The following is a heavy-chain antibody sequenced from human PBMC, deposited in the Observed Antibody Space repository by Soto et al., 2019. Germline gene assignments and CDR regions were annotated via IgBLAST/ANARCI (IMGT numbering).Heavy chain of an antibody. J-gene: IGHJ4*02. CDR3: VSPSDTARTPGFDY. D-gene: IGHD5-18*01. Sequence: PGGSLRLSCAASGFTFSTYSMNWVRRAPGKGLEWVSSIGSSTSYIYYADSVKGRFTISRDNANNSLYLQMNSLRAEDTAVYYCVSPSDTARTPGFDYWGRGTLVTVSS. CDR2: IGSSTSYI. V-gene: IGHV3-21*01. CDR1: GFTFSTYS.